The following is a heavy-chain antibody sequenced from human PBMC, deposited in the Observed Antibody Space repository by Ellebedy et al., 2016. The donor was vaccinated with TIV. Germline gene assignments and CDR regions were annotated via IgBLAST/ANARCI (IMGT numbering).Heavy chain of an antibody. CDR1: GFPFNTAG. J-gene: IGHJ4*02. CDR2: IVNSGRDT. CDR3: ARDGREWSRDL. D-gene: IGHD2-8*01. V-gene: IGHV3-21*06. Sequence: GGSLRLSXAASGFPFNTAGMIWVRQAPGKGLEWVATIVNSGRDTYYADPLKGRFTVSRDNTRNSVYLQMDSLTVEDTAVYYCARDGREWSRDLWGQGTLVTVSS.